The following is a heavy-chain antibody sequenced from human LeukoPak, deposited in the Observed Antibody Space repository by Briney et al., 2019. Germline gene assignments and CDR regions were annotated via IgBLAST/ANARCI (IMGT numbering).Heavy chain of an antibody. CDR1: GFTFISYA. CDR3: AKAGSGYDYRLDY. Sequence: PGGSLRLSCAASGFTFISYAMGSVRQAPGKGLEWVSAISGSGGSTYYADSVKGRFTISRDNSKNTLSLQMNSLRAEDPVVYYCAKAGSGYDYRLDYWGQGTLVTVSS. D-gene: IGHD5-12*01. CDR2: ISGSGGST. J-gene: IGHJ4*02. V-gene: IGHV3-23*01.